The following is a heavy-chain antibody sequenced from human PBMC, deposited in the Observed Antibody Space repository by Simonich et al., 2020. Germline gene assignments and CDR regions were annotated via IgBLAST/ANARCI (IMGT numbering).Heavy chain of an antibody. D-gene: IGHD2-15*01. CDR2: NRAKKGKK. Sequence: QVQLVQSGAEVKKPGASVKVSCKASGYTFTSYGISWVRQAPGQGLEWKGWNRAKKGKKKQAQKRQGRVTMTTDTSTSTAYMELRSLRSDDTAVYYCARASRGTWWYYYFDYWGQGTLVTVSS. CDR1: GYTFTSYG. CDR3: ARASRGTWWYYYFDY. J-gene: IGHJ4*02. V-gene: IGHV1-18*01.